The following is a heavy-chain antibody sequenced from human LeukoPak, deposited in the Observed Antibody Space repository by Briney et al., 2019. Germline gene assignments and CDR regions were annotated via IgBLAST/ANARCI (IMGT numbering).Heavy chain of an antibody. V-gene: IGHV3-43*01. CDR1: GFTFDDYT. CDR3: ARVGVSADYGIDY. Sequence: GSLRLSCAGSGFTFDDYTTHWVRQVPGKGLEWVSLISWDGGSKDYEDSVKGRFTISRDNSKNTLYLQMNSLRAEDTAVYYCARVGVSADYGIDYWGQGTLVTVSS. D-gene: IGHD4-17*01. J-gene: IGHJ4*02. CDR2: ISWDGGSK.